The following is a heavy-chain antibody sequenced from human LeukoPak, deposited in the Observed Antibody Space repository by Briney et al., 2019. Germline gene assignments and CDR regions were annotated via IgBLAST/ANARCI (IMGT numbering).Heavy chain of an antibody. CDR3: ARDRGDGGYYDSSGYYSTPNFEY. CDR1: GYTFNSHG. CDR2: INTYNGNT. D-gene: IGHD3-22*01. Sequence: ASAKVSCKSSGYTFNSHGISWVRQAPGQGLEWMAWINTYNGNTYYAEKFQGRVTMTTDTSTSTAYMELRSLRSDDTAVYYCARDRGDGGYYDSSGYYSTPNFEYWGQGTLVTVSS. V-gene: IGHV1-18*01. J-gene: IGHJ4*02.